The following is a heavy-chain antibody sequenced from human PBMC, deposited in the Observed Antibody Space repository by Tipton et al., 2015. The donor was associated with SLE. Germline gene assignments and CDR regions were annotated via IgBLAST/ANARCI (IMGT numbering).Heavy chain of an antibody. D-gene: IGHD4-17*01. Sequence: TLSLTCTVSGGSIRSNYWIWIRQPPGKGLEWIADIYHTGSTNYNPSLESRVTISLDKSRNQFSLKMSFVTAADTAIYYCASKGYGDYVYYYFDYWGQGTLVTVSS. CDR2: IYHTGST. CDR1: GGSIRSNY. V-gene: IGHV4-59*12. J-gene: IGHJ4*02. CDR3: ASKGYGDYVYYYFDY.